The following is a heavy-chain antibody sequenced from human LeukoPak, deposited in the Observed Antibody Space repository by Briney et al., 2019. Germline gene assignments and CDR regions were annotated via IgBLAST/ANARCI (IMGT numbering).Heavy chain of an antibody. CDR2: ISSSSSTI. V-gene: IGHV3-48*01. Sequence: GGSLRLSCAASGFTFSSYSMNWVRQAPGKGLEWVSYISSSSSTIYYADSVKGRFTISRDNAKKSLYLQMNSLRAEDTAVYYCARDLGFSSSAAGGFDPWGQGTLVTVSS. J-gene: IGHJ5*02. D-gene: IGHD6-6*01. CDR1: GFTFSSYS. CDR3: ARDLGFSSSAAGGFDP.